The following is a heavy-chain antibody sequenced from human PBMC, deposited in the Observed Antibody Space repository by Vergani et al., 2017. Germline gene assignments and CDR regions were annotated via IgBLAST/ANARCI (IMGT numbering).Heavy chain of an antibody. J-gene: IGHJ6*02. Sequence: QVQLQESGPGLVKPSETLSLTCNVSGGSISTYYWSWIRQPPGKALEWIGYIYYSGSTKYNPSITSRVTIFVDTSKNQLSLNLSSVTAADTAVYYCARANYYYYGMDVWGPGTTVTVSS. CDR2: IYYSGST. CDR1: GGSISTYY. V-gene: IGHV4-59*01. D-gene: IGHD3-10*01. CDR3: ARANYYYYGMDV.